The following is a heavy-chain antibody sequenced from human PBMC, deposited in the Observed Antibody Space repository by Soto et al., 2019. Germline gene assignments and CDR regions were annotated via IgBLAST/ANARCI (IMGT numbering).Heavy chain of an antibody. CDR1: GGSFSGYY. J-gene: IGHJ4*02. D-gene: IGHD2-15*01. CDR3: ARRYCSGGSCFASGPVDY. V-gene: IGHV4-34*01. CDR2: INHSGST. Sequence: SETLSLTCAVYGGSFSGYYWSWIRQPPGKGLEWIGEINHSGSTNYNPSLKSRVTISVDTSKNQFSLKLSSVTAADTAVYYCARRYCSGGSCFASGPVDYWGQGTLVTVSS.